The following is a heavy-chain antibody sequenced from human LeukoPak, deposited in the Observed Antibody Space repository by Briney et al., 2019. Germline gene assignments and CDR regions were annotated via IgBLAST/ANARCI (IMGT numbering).Heavy chain of an antibody. CDR1: GFSFSEYS. D-gene: IGHD3-9*01. Sequence: GGSLRLSCAASGFSFSEYSMNWVRQAPGKGLEWVSNIRGSSSAMNYADSVMGRFTISRDNAKNSLYLEMSSLRAEDTAVYYCARDRDWPFDYWGQGTLVTVS. CDR2: IRGSSSAM. CDR3: ARDRDWPFDY. V-gene: IGHV3-48*04. J-gene: IGHJ4*02.